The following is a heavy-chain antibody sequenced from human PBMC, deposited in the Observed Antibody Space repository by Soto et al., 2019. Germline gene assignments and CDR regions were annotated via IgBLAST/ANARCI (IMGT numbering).Heavy chain of an antibody. CDR3: AKDLTRTPPLLIFGVVIRPYGMDV. Sequence: GGSLRLSCAASGFTFSSYAMSWVRQAPGKGLEWVSAISGSGGSTYYADSVKGRFTISRDNSKNTLYLQMNSLRAEDTAVYYCAKDLTRTPPLLIFGVVIRPYGMDVWGQGTTVTVSS. CDR1: GFTFSSYA. J-gene: IGHJ6*02. D-gene: IGHD3-3*01. CDR2: ISGSGGST. V-gene: IGHV3-23*01.